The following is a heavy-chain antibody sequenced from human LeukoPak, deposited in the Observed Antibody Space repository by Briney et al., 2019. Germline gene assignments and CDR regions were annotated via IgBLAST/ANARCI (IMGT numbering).Heavy chain of an antibody. Sequence: GGSLRLSCAASGFTFSSYSMNWVRQAPEKGLEWVSYISTSSTTTMYADSVKGRFTISRDNAENSLYLQMNSLRAEDTGVYYCARDTESSYNWFDPWGRGTLVTVSS. CDR1: GFTFSSYS. CDR3: ARDTESSYNWFDP. D-gene: IGHD6-19*01. V-gene: IGHV3-48*01. J-gene: IGHJ5*02. CDR2: ISTSSTTT.